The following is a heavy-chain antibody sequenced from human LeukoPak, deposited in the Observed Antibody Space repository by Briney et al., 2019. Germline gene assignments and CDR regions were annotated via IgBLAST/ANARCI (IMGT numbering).Heavy chain of an antibody. D-gene: IGHD3-22*01. CDR2: LSGSGGTT. Sequence: GGSLRLSCAASGFTFSDYTIDWVRQAPGKGLEWVSGLSGSGGTTYYADSVKGRFTISRDNSKNTLYLQMDSLRAEDTAVYFCARAMMVVANLWGVYDYWGQGTLVTVSS. CDR1: GFTFSDYT. V-gene: IGHV3-23*01. J-gene: IGHJ4*02. CDR3: ARAMMVVANLWGVYDY.